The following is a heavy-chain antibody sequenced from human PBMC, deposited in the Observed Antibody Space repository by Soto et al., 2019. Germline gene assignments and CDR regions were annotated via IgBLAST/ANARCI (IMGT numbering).Heavy chain of an antibody. CDR2: ISSSGTSA. CDR1: GFTFSAVY. J-gene: IGHJ4*02. V-gene: IGHV3-11*05. D-gene: IGHD6-19*01. Sequence: QVQLEESGGGLVKPGGSLRLSCAASGFTFSAVYMSWIRQAPNKGLEYISYISSSGTSANYADSVNGRFTISRDNAKNSLYLQMNSLRAEDTAVYYCARDRGAVTGQYFDYWGQGALVTVSS. CDR3: ARDRGAVTGQYFDY.